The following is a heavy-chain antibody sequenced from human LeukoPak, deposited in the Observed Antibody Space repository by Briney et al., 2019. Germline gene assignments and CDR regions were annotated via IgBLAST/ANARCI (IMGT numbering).Heavy chain of an antibody. J-gene: IGHJ4*02. D-gene: IGHD6-19*01. V-gene: IGHV3-74*01. CDR1: GFTFSKYW. CDR3: ATKQWLAPPPDS. Sequence: GGSLRLSCAASGFTFSKYWLLWVRQAPGKGLDSVSRINTDGTVTTYADSVKGRFTVSRDNADNTMFLQMISVRDEDMAVYYCATKQWLAPPPDSWGQGTPVTVSS. CDR2: INTDGTVT.